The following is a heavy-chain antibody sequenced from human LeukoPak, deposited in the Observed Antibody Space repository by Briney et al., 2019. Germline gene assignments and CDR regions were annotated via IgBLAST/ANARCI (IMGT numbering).Heavy chain of an antibody. D-gene: IGHD4-17*01. Sequence: QPGGSLRLSCAASGFTFSSYAMHWVRQAPGKGLEWVAVISYDGSNKYYADSVKGRFTISRDNSKNTLYLQMNSLRAEDTAVYYCAKLQDYGDHTQDAFDIWGQGTMVTVSS. CDR1: GFTFSSYA. J-gene: IGHJ3*02. V-gene: IGHV3-30-3*02. CDR2: ISYDGSNK. CDR3: AKLQDYGDHTQDAFDI.